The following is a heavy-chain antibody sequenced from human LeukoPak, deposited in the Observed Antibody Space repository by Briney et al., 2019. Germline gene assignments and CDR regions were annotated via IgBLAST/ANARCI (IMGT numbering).Heavy chain of an antibody. CDR2: ISSGGNAI. CDR3: VRGSRWLQYAFDY. V-gene: IGHV3-11*04. CDR1: GFTFSDYY. D-gene: IGHD5-24*01. J-gene: IGHJ4*02. Sequence: PGGSLRLSCAASGFTFSDYYMSWIRQAPGKGLEWISYISSGGNAILYTDSVQGRFTTSRDNAKDSLLLQMSSLRDDDTAVYYCVRGSRWLQYAFDYWGQEILVTVSS.